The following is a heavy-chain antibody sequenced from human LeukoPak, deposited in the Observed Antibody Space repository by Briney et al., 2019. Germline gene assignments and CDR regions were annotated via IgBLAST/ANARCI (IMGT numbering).Heavy chain of an antibody. D-gene: IGHD3-22*01. V-gene: IGHV4-59*01. CDR2: LYYSGST. CDR1: GGSISSYY. Sequence: PSETLSLTCTVSGGSISSYYWSWIRQPPGKGLEWIGNLYYSGSTNYNPPLKSRVTISVDTSKSQFSLKLSSVTAADTAVYYCARDQYYYDSSGLTSWGQGTLVTVSS. CDR3: ARDQYYYDSSGLTS. J-gene: IGHJ5*02.